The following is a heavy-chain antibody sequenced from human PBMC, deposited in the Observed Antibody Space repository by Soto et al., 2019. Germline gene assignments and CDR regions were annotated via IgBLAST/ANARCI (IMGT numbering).Heavy chain of an antibody. CDR1: GYTFTSYY. V-gene: IGHV1-46*03. D-gene: IGHD5-18*01. Sequence: ASVKVSCKASGYTFTSYYMHWVRQAPGQGLEWMGIINPSGGSTSYAQKFQGRVTMTRDTSTSTVYMELSSLRSEDTAVYYCARVYPSDTRYGYVGNNWFDPWGQGTLVGVSS. CDR2: INPSGGST. CDR3: ARVYPSDTRYGYVGNNWFDP. J-gene: IGHJ5*02.